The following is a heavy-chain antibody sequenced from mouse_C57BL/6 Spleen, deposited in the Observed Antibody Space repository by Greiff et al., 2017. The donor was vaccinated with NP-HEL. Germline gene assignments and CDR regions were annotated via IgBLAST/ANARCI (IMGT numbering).Heavy chain of an antibody. Sequence: QVQLQQSGAELVRPGASVKLSCKASGYTFTSYGISWVKQRTGQGLEWIGEIYPRSGNTYYNEKFKGKATLTADKSSSTAYMERRSLTSEDSAFYFCARNVEEAYWGQGTLVTVSA. CDR3: ARNVEEAY. CDR1: GYTFTSYG. CDR2: IYPRSGNT. J-gene: IGHJ3*01. V-gene: IGHV1-81*01.